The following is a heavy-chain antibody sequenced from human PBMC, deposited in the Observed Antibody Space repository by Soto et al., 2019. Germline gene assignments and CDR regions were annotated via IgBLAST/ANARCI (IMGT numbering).Heavy chain of an antibody. CDR1: GDSISSDNYY. V-gene: IGHV4-39*01. D-gene: IGHD2-8*01. Sequence: QLQLHESGPGLVKPSETLSLTCTVSGDSISSDNYYCGWIRQPPGKGLEWIGSIYYTGSTYYNPSLKSRVTMSVDTSKSQFSLKLSSVTAADTAVYYCARHPGYAVPTVYATHYFNYWGQGILVTVST. CDR2: IYYTGST. CDR3: ARHPGYAVPTVYATHYFNY. J-gene: IGHJ4*02.